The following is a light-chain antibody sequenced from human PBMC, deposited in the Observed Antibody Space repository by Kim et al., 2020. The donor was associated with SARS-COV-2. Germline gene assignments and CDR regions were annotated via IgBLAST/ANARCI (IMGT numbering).Light chain of an antibody. Sequence: PGESATLPFRASQSVGTYLAWPQQRPGQAPRLLFFDASNRATGVPARFSASGSGTDFTLTLSSLEPEDFAVYYCQQRTNWPPLTFGGGTKVDIK. CDR3: QQRTNWPPLT. CDR2: DAS. J-gene: IGKJ4*01. CDR1: QSVGTY. V-gene: IGKV3-11*01.